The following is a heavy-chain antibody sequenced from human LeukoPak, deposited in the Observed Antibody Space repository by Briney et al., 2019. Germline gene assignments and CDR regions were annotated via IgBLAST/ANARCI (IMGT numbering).Heavy chain of an antibody. J-gene: IGHJ4*02. D-gene: IGHD5-18*01. CDR3: AKAGYSYGLEFDY. CDR2: IYGDNT. CDR1: GFTFSSYS. Sequence: PGGSLRLPCAASGFTFSSYSMNWVRQAPGKGLEWVSFIYGDNTHYSDSVKGRFTISRDNSKNTLYLQMNSLRAEDTAVYYCAKAGYSYGLEFDYWGQGTLVTVSS. V-gene: IGHV3-NL1*01.